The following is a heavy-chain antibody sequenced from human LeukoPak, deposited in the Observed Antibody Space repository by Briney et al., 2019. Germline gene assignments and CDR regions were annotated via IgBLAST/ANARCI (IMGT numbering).Heavy chain of an antibody. CDR2: IKQDGSEK. CDR1: GFTFSNYW. D-gene: IGHD3-3*01. J-gene: IGHJ4*02. V-gene: IGHV3-7*01. Sequence: GGSLRLSCAASGFTFSNYWMSWVRQAPGKGLEWVANIKQDGSEKYYVDPVKGRFTIFRDNAKNSLYLQMHSLRAEDTAVYYCARGSIFGVVIRGGGVYFDYWGQGTLVTVSS. CDR3: ARGSIFGVVIRGGGVYFDY.